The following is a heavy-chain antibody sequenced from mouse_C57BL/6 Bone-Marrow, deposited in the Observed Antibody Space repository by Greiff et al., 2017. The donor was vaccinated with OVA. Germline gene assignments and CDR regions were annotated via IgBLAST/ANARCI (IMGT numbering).Heavy chain of an antibody. CDR1: GYTFTDYY. CDR3: ARKAYYSNLFAY. D-gene: IGHD2-5*01. J-gene: IGHJ3*01. Sequence: EVQLQQSGPELVKPGASVKISCKASGYTFTDYYMNWVKQSHGKSLEWIGDINPNNGGTSYNQKFKGQVTLTVDKYYSTAYMELRSLTSEDSAVYYCARKAYYSNLFAYGGQGTLVTVSA. CDR2: INPNNGGT. V-gene: IGHV1-26*01.